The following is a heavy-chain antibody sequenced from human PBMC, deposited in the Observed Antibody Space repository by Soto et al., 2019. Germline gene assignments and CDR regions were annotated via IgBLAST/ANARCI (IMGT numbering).Heavy chain of an antibody. CDR2: IYPGDSDT. CDR1: GYSFTSYW. D-gene: IGHD2-15*01. CDR3: ARSEHVVVVAATPYYYYYGMDV. J-gene: IGHJ6*02. V-gene: IGHV5-51*01. Sequence: PXESLKIACTGSGYSFTSYWIGWVRQMPGKGLEWMGIIYPGDSDTRYSPSFQGQVTISADKSISTAYLQWSSLKASDTAMYYCARSEHVVVVAATPYYYYYGMDVWGQGNTVTVSS.